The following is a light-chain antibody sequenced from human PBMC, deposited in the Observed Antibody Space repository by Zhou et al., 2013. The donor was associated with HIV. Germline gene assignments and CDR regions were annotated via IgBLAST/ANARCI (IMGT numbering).Light chain of an antibody. J-gene: IGKJ4*01. CDR3: QQFTTYPHT. Sequence: AIQLTQSPSSLSASVGDRVIITCRASQGISSALAWYQQKPGKAPKLLIYDASSLKSGVPSRFSGSGSGTDFTLTISSLQPEDFATYYCQQFTTYPHTFGGGTKVEIK. V-gene: IGKV1-13*02. CDR2: DAS. CDR1: QGISSA.